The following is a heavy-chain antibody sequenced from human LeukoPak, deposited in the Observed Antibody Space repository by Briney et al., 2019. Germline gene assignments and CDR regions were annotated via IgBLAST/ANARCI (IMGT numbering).Heavy chain of an antibody. J-gene: IGHJ2*01. Sequence: SETLSLTCTVSGGSISSGGYYWSWIRQPPGKGLEWIGYIYYSGSTNYNPSLKSRVTISVDTSKNQFSLKLSSVTAADTAVYYCARDHCSSTSCHNWYFDLWGRGTLVTVSS. CDR2: IYYSGST. CDR1: GGSISSGGYY. D-gene: IGHD2-2*02. V-gene: IGHV4-61*08. CDR3: ARDHCSSTSCHNWYFDL.